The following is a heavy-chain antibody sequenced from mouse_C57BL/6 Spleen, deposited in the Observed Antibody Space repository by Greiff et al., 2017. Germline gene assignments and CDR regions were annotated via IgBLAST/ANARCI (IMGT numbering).Heavy chain of an antibody. Sequence: DVKLVESGGGLVQPGGSLSLSCAASGFTFTDYYMSWVRQPPGKALEWLGFIRNKANGYTTEYSASVKGRFTISRDNSQSILYLQMNALRAEDSATYYCARYRYNAYWYFDVWGTGTTVTVSS. D-gene: IGHD1-3*01. CDR1: GFTFTDYY. CDR2: IRNKANGYTT. J-gene: IGHJ1*03. V-gene: IGHV7-3*01. CDR3: ARYRYNAYWYFDV.